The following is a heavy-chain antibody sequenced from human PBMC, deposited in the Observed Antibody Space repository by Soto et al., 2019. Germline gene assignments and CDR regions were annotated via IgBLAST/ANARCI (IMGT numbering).Heavy chain of an antibody. V-gene: IGHV1-18*01. J-gene: IGHJ3*02. CDR2: ISAYNGNT. D-gene: IGHD2-8*02. CDR3: ARDLSNSGTDDAFDI. CDR1: GYTFTSYG. Sequence: GASVNVSCKASGYTFTSYGISWVRQAPGQGLEWMGWISAYNGNTNYAQKLQGRVTMTTDTSTSTAYMELRSLRSDDTAVYYCARDLSNSGTDDAFDIWGQGTMVTVSS.